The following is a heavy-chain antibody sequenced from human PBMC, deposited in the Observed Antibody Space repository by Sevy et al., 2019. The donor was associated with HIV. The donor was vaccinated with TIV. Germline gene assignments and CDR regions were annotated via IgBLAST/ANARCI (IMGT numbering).Heavy chain of an antibody. D-gene: IGHD2-2*01. Sequence: SSPTLVNPTQTLTLTCTFSGFSVSTSGMCVSRIRQPPGKALEWLAGIDWDDDKYYSTSLKTRLTISKDTSKNQVVLTMTNMDPVYNATYYRARIGSSTISRGYYYYGMDVWGQGTMVTVSS. CDR3: ARIGSSTISRGYYYYGMDV. V-gene: IGHV2-70*11. CDR1: GFSVSTSGMC. J-gene: IGHJ6*02. CDR2: IDWDDDK.